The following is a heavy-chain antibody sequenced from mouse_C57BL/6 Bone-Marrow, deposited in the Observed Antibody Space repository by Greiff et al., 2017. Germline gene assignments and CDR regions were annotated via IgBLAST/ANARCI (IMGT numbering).Heavy chain of an antibody. CDR1: GYTFTSYW. V-gene: IGHV1-64*01. D-gene: IGHD3-2*02. Sequence: QVQLQQPGAELVKPGASVQLSCKASGYTFTSYWMRWVKQRPGPGLEWIGMLPPNSGSTTYNEKFKSKATLPVDTSSSTAYMQLRSLTSEDSAVYYCARENSSGYLFAYGGQGTLVTVSA. CDR3: ARENSSGYLFAY. J-gene: IGHJ3*01. CDR2: LPPNSGST.